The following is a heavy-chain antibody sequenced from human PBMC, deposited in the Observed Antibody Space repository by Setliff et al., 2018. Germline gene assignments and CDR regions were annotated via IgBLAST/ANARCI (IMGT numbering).Heavy chain of an antibody. CDR3: ATGHVLRFLEGTEDYNHWFDP. CDR1: GYTLTELS. D-gene: IGHD3-3*01. Sequence: ASVKVSCKVSGYTLTELSMHWVRQAPGKGLEWMGGFDPEDGETIYAQKFQGRVTMTEDTSTDTAYMELSSLRSEDTALYYCATGHVLRFLEGTEDYNHWFDPWGQGTLVTVSS. CDR2: FDPEDGET. V-gene: IGHV1-24*01. J-gene: IGHJ5*02.